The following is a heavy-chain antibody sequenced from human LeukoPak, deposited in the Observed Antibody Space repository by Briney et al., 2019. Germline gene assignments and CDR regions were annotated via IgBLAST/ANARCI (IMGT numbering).Heavy chain of an antibody. Sequence: GGSLRLSCAASGFTFNDHFMDWVRPAPGKGLEWVGRTRNKANDYTTEYAASVRGRFTISRDDSRNPLYLQMNSLQTEDTAVYYCARERNSGSYFLGSFDYWGQGTLVTVSS. D-gene: IGHD1-26*01. CDR3: ARERNSGSYFLGSFDY. CDR1: GFTFNDHF. V-gene: IGHV3-72*01. CDR2: TRNKANDYTT. J-gene: IGHJ4*02.